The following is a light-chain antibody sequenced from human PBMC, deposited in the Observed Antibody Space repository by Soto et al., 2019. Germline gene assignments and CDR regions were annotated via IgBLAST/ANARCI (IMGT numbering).Light chain of an antibody. CDR3: QHRSIWPLT. CDR1: QSINTF. Sequence: EVLLTQSPATPSVSPGESVTLSCRASQSINTFLAWYQQKPGQAPRLLIYDASSRAAGVPARFSGRGSGTDFNRTINSLEPEDFAVSHCQHRSIWPLTFGGGTRV. J-gene: IGKJ4*01. CDR2: DAS. V-gene: IGKV3-11*01.